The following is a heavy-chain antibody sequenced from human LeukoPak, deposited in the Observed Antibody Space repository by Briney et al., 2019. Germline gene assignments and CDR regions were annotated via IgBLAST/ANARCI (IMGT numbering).Heavy chain of an antibody. Sequence: PSGTLSLTCTVPGGSINTYYWSWIRQPPGKGLEWIGNIHYRGSPNYNPPLKSRVTISVDTSNNQFSLKLRSVTAADTAVYYCARHNKTPTYYYGSGSYFDSWGQGTLVTVSS. D-gene: IGHD3-10*01. CDR2: IHYRGSP. V-gene: IGHV4-59*08. J-gene: IGHJ4*02. CDR1: GGSINTYY. CDR3: ARHNKTPTYYYGSGSYFDS.